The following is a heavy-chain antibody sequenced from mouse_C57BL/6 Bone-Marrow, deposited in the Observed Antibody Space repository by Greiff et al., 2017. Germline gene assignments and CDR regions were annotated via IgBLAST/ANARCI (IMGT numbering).Heavy chain of an antibody. CDR2: ISSGGDYI. Sequence: EVKLMESGGGLVQPGESLKLSCESNEYEFPSHDMSWVRKTPEKRLEWVAYISSGGDYIYYADTVKGRFTISRDNARNTLYLQMSSLKSEDTAMYYCTRAGFAYWGQGTLVTVSA. CDR1: EYEFPSHD. CDR3: TRAGFAY. V-gene: IGHV5-2*03. J-gene: IGHJ3*01.